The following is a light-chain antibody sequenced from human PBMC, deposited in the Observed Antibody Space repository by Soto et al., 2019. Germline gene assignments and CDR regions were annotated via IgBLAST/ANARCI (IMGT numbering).Light chain of an antibody. CDR1: SSDVGGYNY. CDR2: EVS. J-gene: IGLJ2*01. V-gene: IGLV2-14*01. Sequence: QSVLTQPASVSGSPGQSITISCTGTSSDVGGYNYVSWYQQHPGKAPKLMIYEVSNRPSGVSNRFSGSRSGNMATLTIFGGRAEDEADYYCNSYTSSRAPGGVFGGGTKLTVL. CDR3: NSYTSSRAPGGV.